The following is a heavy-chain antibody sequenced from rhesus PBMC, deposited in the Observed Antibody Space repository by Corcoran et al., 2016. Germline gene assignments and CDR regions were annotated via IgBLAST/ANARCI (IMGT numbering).Heavy chain of an antibody. V-gene: IGHV4-127*01. J-gene: IGHJ5-1*01. CDR1: GYSISSGYG. CDR3: VRHPEHANFEYRFPV. Sequence: QGQLQESGPGLVKPSETLSHTCSVSGYSISSGYGWSWIRQFPGKGLEWIGYIGGSGGEHEQTPSLGGRVTISEDTTKNQFSLTLTSVVAADTAVYYCVRHPEHANFEYRFPVWGAGVLVTVSS. D-gene: IGHD4-17*01. CDR2: IGGSGGEH.